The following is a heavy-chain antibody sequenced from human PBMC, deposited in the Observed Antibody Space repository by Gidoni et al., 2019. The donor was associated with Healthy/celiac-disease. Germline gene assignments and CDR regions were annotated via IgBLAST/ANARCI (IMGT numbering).Heavy chain of an antibody. Sequence: QVQLQQWGAGLLKPSETLSLTCAVYGGSFSGYYWSWIRQPPGKGLEWIGEINHSGSTNYNPPLKSRVTISVDTSKNQFSLKLSSVTAADTAVYYCARDSGSYFDYWGQGTLVTVSS. D-gene: IGHD1-26*01. CDR2: INHSGST. V-gene: IGHV4-34*01. CDR1: GGSFSGYY. J-gene: IGHJ4*02. CDR3: ARDSGSYFDY.